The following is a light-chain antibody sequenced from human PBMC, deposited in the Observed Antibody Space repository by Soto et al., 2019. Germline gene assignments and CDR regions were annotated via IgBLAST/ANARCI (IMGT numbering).Light chain of an antibody. CDR2: HAS. V-gene: IGKV3-20*01. CDR1: RTVGSSR. J-gene: IGKJ3*01. Sequence: EILLTQSPDTLSLSPGERATLSCRASRTVGSSRLAWYQQIPGQAPRLLMYHASTRAAGIPDRFSGSGSGTDFTLTISRVEPEDFAVYFCQQYDSDLFTFGPVTKVDFK. CDR3: QQYDSDLFT.